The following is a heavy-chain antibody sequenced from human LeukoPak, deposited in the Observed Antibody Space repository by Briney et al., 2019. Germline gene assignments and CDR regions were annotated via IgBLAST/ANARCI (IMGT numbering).Heavy chain of an antibody. D-gene: IGHD2-2*01. J-gene: IGHJ3*02. CDR3: ARYQLLPFDAFDI. Sequence: SSETLSLTCTVSGGSISSGGYYWSWIRQHPGKGLEWIGYIYYSGSTYYNPSLKSRVTISVDTSKNQFSLKLSSVTAADTAVYYYARYQLLPFDAFDIWGQGTMVTVSS. CDR2: IYYSGST. CDR1: GGSISSGGYY. V-gene: IGHV4-31*03.